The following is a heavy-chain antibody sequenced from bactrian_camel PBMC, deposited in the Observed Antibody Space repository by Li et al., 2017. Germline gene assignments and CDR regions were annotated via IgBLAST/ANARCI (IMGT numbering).Heavy chain of an antibody. J-gene: IGHJ4*01. CDR2: ILSDGTT. V-gene: IGHV3S53*01. CDR3: AAALIYVTGAYNY. CDR1: GFRHSVCT. D-gene: IGHD5*01. Sequence: HVQLVESGGGSVQAGGSLILSCAGSGFRHSVCTMGWYRQTPGKERVVVSTILSDGTTYYADSVKGRFTISQDSAEDTVYLQMNSLKPEDTAMYYCAAALIYVTGAYNYWGQGTQVTVS.